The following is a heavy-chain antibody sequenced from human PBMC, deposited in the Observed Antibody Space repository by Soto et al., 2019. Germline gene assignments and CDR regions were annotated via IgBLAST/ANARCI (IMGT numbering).Heavy chain of an antibody. V-gene: IGHV1-69*13. CDR2: IIPIFGTA. J-gene: IGHJ6*02. CDR1: VGSLSGDP. Sequence: SLNVSCTTSVGSLSGDPSSWGRQTQEQGLEWMGGIIPIFGTANYAQKFQGRVTITADESTSTAYMELSSLRSEDTAVYYCARIPRGYSYGYSYYGMDVWGQGPTVTVSS. CDR3: ARIPRGYSYGYSYYGMDV. D-gene: IGHD5-18*01.